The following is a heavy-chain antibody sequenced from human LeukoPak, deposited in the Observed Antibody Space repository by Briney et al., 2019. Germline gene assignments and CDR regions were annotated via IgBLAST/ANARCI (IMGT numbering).Heavy chain of an antibody. J-gene: IGHJ4*02. D-gene: IGHD1-14*01. CDR3: ARAEPNFDY. CDR1: GVSFSGYY. CDR2: INHSGST. Sequence: PSETLSLTCAVYGVSFSGYYWSWIRQPPGKGLEWIGEINHSGSTNYNPSLKSRVTISVDTSKNQFSLKLSSVTAADTAVYYCARAEPNFDYWGQGTLVTVSS. V-gene: IGHV4-34*01.